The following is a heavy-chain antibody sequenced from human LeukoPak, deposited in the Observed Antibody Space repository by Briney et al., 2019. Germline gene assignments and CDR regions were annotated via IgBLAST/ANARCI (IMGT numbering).Heavy chain of an antibody. Sequence: GRSLRLSCAASGFTFSSYGMHWVRQAPGKGLEWVAVIWYDGSNKYYADSVKGRFTISRDNSKNTLYLQMNSLRAEDTAVYYCARGPDVREYQLLYGMDVWGQGTTVTVSS. D-gene: IGHD2-2*01. CDR1: GFTFSSYG. V-gene: IGHV3-33*08. CDR2: IWYDGSNK. CDR3: ARGPDVREYQLLYGMDV. J-gene: IGHJ6*02.